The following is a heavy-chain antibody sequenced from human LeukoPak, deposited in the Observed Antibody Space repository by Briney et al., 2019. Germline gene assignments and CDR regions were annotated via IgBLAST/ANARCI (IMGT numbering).Heavy chain of an antibody. CDR1: GGSFSGYY. V-gene: IGHV4-34*01. J-gene: IGHJ6*03. D-gene: IGHD3-3*01. CDR3: ARKTLKVTIFGVVITGPDRYYYYYMDV. CDR2: INHSGST. Sequence: PSETLSLTCAVYGGSFSGYYWSWIRQPPGKGLEWIGEINHSGSTNYNPSLKSRVTISVDTSKNQFSLKLSSVTAADTAVYYCARKTLKVTIFGVVITGPDRYYYYYMDVWGKGTTVTVSS.